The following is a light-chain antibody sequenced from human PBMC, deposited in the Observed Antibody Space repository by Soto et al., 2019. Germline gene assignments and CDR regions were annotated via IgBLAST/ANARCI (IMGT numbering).Light chain of an antibody. CDR2: LNSDGSH. J-gene: IGLJ2*01. CDR1: SGHSSFA. CDR3: QTWGTGIRV. Sequence: QSVLTQSPSASAPLGASVKLTCTLSSGHSSFAIAWHQQQPEKGPRYLMKLNSDGSHSKGDGIPDRFSGSRSGAERYLTISSLQSEDEADYYCQTWGTGIRVFGGGTKVTVL. V-gene: IGLV4-69*01.